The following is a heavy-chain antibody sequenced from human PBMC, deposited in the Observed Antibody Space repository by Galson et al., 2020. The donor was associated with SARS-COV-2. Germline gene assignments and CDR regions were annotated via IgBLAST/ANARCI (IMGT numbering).Heavy chain of an antibody. Sequence: GGSLRLSCAASGFTFSSYWMHWVRHAPGKGLVWVSRISSDGTTTSYADSVKGRFTISRDNAKNTLYLQMNSLRAEDTAVYYCVSDTRAIRAFDPWGQGTLVTVSS. CDR3: VSDTRAIRAFDP. J-gene: IGHJ5*02. V-gene: IGHV3-74*01. CDR2: ISSDGTTT. CDR1: GFTFSSYW.